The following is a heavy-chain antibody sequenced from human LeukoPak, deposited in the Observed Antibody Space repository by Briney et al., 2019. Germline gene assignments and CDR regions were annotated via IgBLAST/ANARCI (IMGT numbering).Heavy chain of an antibody. CDR3: ARDHDYYDSSGYYPFNWFDP. V-gene: IGHV4-4*07. Sequence: SETLSLTCTVSGGSFGNYYWSWIRQPAGKGLEWIGRIYTSGSTNYNPSLKSRVTISVDTSKNQFSLKLSSVTAADTAVYYCARDHDYYDSSGYYPFNWFDPWGQGTLVTVSS. CDR2: IYTSGST. CDR1: GGSFGNYY. J-gene: IGHJ5*02. D-gene: IGHD3-22*01.